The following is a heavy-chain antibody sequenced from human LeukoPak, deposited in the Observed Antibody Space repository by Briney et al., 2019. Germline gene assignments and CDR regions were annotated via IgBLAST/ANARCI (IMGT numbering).Heavy chain of an antibody. Sequence: SETLSLTCTVSGGSIGSYYWNWIRQPPGKGLEWIGYVSYSGSTDYNPSLKSRVTMSVDKSKNQFSLKLSSVTAADTAVYFCARATSGYYFDFWDQGTLVIVSS. V-gene: IGHV4-59*01. CDR1: GGSIGSYY. CDR2: VSYSGST. CDR3: ARATSGYYFDF. D-gene: IGHD3-22*01. J-gene: IGHJ4*02.